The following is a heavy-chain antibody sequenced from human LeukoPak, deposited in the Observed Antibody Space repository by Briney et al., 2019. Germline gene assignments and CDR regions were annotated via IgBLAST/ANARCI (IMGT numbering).Heavy chain of an antibody. Sequence: ASVKVSCKASGYTFTSYGISWVRQAPGQGLEWMGWINPNSGGTNYAQKFQGRVTMTRDTSISTAYMELSRLRSDDTAVYYCARRGDRYYYYYMDVWGKGTTVTISS. CDR3: ARRGDRYYYYYMDV. CDR1: GYTFTSYG. V-gene: IGHV1-2*02. J-gene: IGHJ6*03. CDR2: INPNSGGT.